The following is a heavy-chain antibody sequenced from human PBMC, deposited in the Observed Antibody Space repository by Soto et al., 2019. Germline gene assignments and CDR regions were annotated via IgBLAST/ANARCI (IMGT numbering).Heavy chain of an antibody. D-gene: IGHD1-26*01. Sequence: PGGSLRLSCAASGFTFSSYAMHWVRQAPGKGLEWVAVISYDGSNKYYADSVKGRFTISRDNSKNTLYLQMNSLRAEDTAVYYCARDTVKGSYYGYYYYYGMDVWGQGTTVTVSS. CDR1: GFTFSSYA. V-gene: IGHV3-30-3*01. J-gene: IGHJ6*02. CDR3: ARDTVKGSYYGYYYYYGMDV. CDR2: ISYDGSNK.